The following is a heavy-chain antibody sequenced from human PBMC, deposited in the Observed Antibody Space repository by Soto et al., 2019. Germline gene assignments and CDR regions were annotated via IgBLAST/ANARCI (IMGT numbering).Heavy chain of an antibody. CDR2: ISSTTNYI. J-gene: IGHJ4*02. CDR3: ARESEDLTSNFDY. V-gene: IGHV3-21*06. Sequence: GGCLRLSCAASGFTFTRYSMNWVRQAPGKGLEWVSSISSTTNYIYYGDSMKGRFTISRDNAKNSLYLEMNSLRAEDTAVYYCARESEDLTSNFDYWGQGTLVTVSS. CDR1: GFTFTRYS.